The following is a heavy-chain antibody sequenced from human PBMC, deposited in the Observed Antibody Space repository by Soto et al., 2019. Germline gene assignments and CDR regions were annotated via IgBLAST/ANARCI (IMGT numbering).Heavy chain of an antibody. V-gene: IGHV3-23*01. Sequence: EVQLLESGGGSVQPGGSLRLSCVASGFTFSSYAMSWVHQAPGKGLEWVSGISGSGGSTYYVDSVKGRFTISRDNSKNTLYLQMNSLRAEDTAVYYCAKDFGYNYGYDAFDIWGQGTMVTVSS. CDR1: GFTFSSYA. J-gene: IGHJ3*02. CDR2: ISGSGGST. CDR3: AKDFGYNYGYDAFDI. D-gene: IGHD5-18*01.